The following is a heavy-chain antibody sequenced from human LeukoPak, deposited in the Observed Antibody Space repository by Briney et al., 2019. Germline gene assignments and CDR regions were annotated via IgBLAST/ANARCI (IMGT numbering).Heavy chain of an antibody. D-gene: IGHD6-13*01. V-gene: IGHV4-4*08. Sequence: PSETLSLTCTVSDDSISDYYRGWIRQPPGKGLEWIGYFHNSGTSTYNPSLKSRVTISVDTSKNQFSLKLSSVTAADTAVYYCARRGIAAAVTFDYWGQGTLVTVSS. J-gene: IGHJ4*02. CDR2: FHNSGTS. CDR1: DDSISDYY. CDR3: ARRGIAAAVTFDY.